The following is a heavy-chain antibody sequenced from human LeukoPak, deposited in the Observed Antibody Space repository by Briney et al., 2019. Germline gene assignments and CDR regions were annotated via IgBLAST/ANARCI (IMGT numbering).Heavy chain of an antibody. CDR1: GYTFTSYG. D-gene: IGHD3-10*01. CDR3: ARAKRITMVRGASSGWFDP. J-gene: IGHJ5*02. Sequence: ASVKVSCKASGYTFTSYGISWVRQAPGQGLEWMGWISAYNGNTNYAQKLQGRVTMTTDTSTSTAYMELRSLRSDDTAVYYCARAKRITMVRGASSGWFDPWGQGTLVTVSS. CDR2: ISAYNGNT. V-gene: IGHV1-18*01.